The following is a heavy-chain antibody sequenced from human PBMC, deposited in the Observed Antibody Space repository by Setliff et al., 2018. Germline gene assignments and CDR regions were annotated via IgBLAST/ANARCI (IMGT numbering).Heavy chain of an antibody. Sequence: PSETLSLTCAVYGGSFSGYYWSWIRQPPGKGLEWIGEINHSGSTNDNPSLKSRVTMSVDTSKNQFSLKLSSVTAADTAVYYCARVPLVVVIRNAFDIWGQGTMVTVSS. D-gene: IGHD2-21*01. CDR2: INHSGST. CDR1: GGSFSGYY. CDR3: ARVPLVVVIRNAFDI. V-gene: IGHV4-34*01. J-gene: IGHJ3*02.